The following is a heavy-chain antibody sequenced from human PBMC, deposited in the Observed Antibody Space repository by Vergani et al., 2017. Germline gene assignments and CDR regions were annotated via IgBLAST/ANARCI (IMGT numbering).Heavy chain of an antibody. Sequence: QVQLQESGPGLVKPPQTLSLTCTVSGGSISSGSYYWSWIRQGAGKGLEWIGRIYTSGSTNYNPSLKSRVTISVDTSKNQFSLKLSSVTAADTAVYYCAREVDIVATIPDYFDYWGQGTLVTVSS. D-gene: IGHD5-12*01. CDR3: AREVDIVATIPDYFDY. CDR2: IYTSGST. CDR1: GGSISSGSYY. J-gene: IGHJ4*02. V-gene: IGHV4-61*02.